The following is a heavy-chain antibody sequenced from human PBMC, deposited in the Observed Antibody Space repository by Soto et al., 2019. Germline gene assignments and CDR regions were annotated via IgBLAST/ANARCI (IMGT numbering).Heavy chain of an antibody. CDR3: ARVYYYGSGSYSV. J-gene: IGHJ6*02. CDR1: GGSFSGYY. Sequence: SETLSLTCAVYGGSFSGYYWSWIRQPPGKGLEWIGEINHSGSTNYNPSLKSRVTISVDTSKNQFSLKLSSVTAADTAVYYCARVYYYGSGSYSVWGQGTTVTSP. CDR2: INHSGST. V-gene: IGHV4-34*01. D-gene: IGHD3-10*01.